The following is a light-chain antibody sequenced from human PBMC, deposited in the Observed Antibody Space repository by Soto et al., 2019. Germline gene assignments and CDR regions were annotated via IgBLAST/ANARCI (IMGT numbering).Light chain of an antibody. J-gene: IGKJ2*01. CDR1: QSLSSRS. Sequence: EIVLTQSPGTLSLSPGERATLSCRASQSLSSRSLAWYQQKPGQAPRLLIYDTSSRATDIPDRFTGSGSGTDFPLTLSRLEPEHFAGYYCHQYIMSPYTFGQGDKLEIK. CDR2: DTS. CDR3: HQYIMSPYT. V-gene: IGKV3-20*01.